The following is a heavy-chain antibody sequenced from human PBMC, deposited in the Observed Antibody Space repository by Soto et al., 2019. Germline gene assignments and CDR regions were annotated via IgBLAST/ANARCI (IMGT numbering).Heavy chain of an antibody. D-gene: IGHD3-10*01. CDR1: GYTFTGYY. Sequence: ASVKVSCKASGYTFTGYYMHWVRQAPGQGLEWMGWINPNSGGTNYAQKFQGRVTMTRDTSISTAYMELSRLRSDDTAVYYCAREDGSGSQTFDYWGQGTLVTVSS. CDR2: INPNSGGT. J-gene: IGHJ4*02. CDR3: AREDGSGSQTFDY. V-gene: IGHV1-2*02.